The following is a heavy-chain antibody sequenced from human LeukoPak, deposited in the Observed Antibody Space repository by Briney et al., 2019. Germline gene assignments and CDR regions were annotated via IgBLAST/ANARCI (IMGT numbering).Heavy chain of an antibody. J-gene: IGHJ3*02. Sequence: PSQTLSLSCSVSGGSVSSAAYYWSWIRQPAGKGLEWIGRIYTTGSTNYNPSLKSLVTISVDTSKNQFSLNLSSVTAADTAVYYCAREYNYYDSSGWDAFEIWGQGTMVTVSS. CDR3: AREYNYYDSSGWDAFEI. CDR1: GGSVSSAAYY. CDR2: IYTTGST. D-gene: IGHD3-22*01. V-gene: IGHV4-61*02.